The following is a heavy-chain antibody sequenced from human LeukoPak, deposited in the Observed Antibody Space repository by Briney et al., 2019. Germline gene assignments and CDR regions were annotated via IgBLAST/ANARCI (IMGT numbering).Heavy chain of an antibody. D-gene: IGHD3-3*01. Sequence: RGSLRLSCAASGFTFSSYSMNWVGQAPGKGLEWVSYLSSSSSTIYYEDSVKGRFTISRDNAKNSLYLQMNSLRGDDTAVYYCARRHNYDLWSGYPPYYYMDVWGKGTTVTASS. CDR3: ARRHNYDLWSGYPPYYYMDV. CDR2: LSSSSSTI. J-gene: IGHJ6*03. CDR1: GFTFSSYS. V-gene: IGHV3-48*04.